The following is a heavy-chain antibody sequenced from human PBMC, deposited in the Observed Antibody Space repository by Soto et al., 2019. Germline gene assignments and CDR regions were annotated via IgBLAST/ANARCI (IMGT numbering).Heavy chain of an antibody. CDR3: AVTADDWSGGSCYFQH. Sequence: QVQLVQSGAEVKKPGSSVKVSCKASGGTFSSYTISWVRQAPGQGLEWMGRIIPILGIANYAQKFQGRVMITADKSTRTAYMELSSLSSDDTAVYYCAVTADDWSGGSCYFQHWGQGTRVTFAA. CDR1: GGTFSSYT. V-gene: IGHV1-69*02. CDR2: IIPILGIA. J-gene: IGHJ1*01. D-gene: IGHD2-15*01.